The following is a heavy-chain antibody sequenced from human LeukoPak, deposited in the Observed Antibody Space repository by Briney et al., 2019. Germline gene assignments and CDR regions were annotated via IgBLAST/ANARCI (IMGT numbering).Heavy chain of an antibody. CDR1: GGTFSSYA. Sequence: SVKVSCKASGGTFSSYAISWVRQAPGQGLEWMGWIIPIFGTGNYAQKFQGRVTITADESTSTAYMELSSLRSEDTAVYYCARGWGYYDSSGYYFEGFDYWGQGTLVTVSS. V-gene: IGHV1-69*13. J-gene: IGHJ4*02. CDR3: ARGWGYYDSSGYYFEGFDY. D-gene: IGHD3-22*01. CDR2: IIPIFGTG.